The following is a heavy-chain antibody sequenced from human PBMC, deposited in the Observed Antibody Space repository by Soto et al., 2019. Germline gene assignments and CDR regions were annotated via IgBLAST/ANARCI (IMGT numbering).Heavy chain of an antibody. J-gene: IGHJ6*03. Sequence: EVQLLESGGGLVQPGGSLRLSCAASGFTFSSYAMSWVRQAPGKGLEWVSAISGSGGSTYYADSVKGRFTISRDNSKNTLYLQMNSLRAEDTAVYYCAKTPRGTGGYYYYYMDVWGKGTPVTVSS. CDR3: AKTPRGTGGYYYYYMDV. V-gene: IGHV3-23*01. CDR2: ISGSGGST. CDR1: GFTFSSYA.